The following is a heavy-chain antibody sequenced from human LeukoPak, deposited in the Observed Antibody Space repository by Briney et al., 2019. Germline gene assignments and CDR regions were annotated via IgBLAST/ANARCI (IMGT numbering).Heavy chain of an antibody. J-gene: IGHJ3*02. CDR2: ISYDVNID. CDR3: AHREVNEAFDI. Sequence: PGTSLRLSCVVSGFTFRNYAMHWVRQAPGKGLEWVAVISYDVNIDYYADSVKGRFTISRDNSKNTLYLQMNSLRAEDTAVYYCAHREVNEAFDIWGQGTMLTVSS. D-gene: IGHD1-26*01. V-gene: IGHV3-30-3*01. CDR1: GFTFRNYA.